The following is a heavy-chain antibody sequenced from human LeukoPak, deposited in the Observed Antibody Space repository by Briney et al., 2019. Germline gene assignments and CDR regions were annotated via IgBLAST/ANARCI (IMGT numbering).Heavy chain of an antibody. CDR2: ISDSSST. CDR3: AKPTSGYYPFDY. CDR1: TFTFSGYV. V-gene: IGHV3-23*01. Sequence: GGSLRLSCAASTFTFSGYVMSWVRQAPGKGLEWVSAISDSSSTYYADSVKGRFTISRDDSKNTLSLQMNSLRAEDTAVYYCAKPTSGYYPFDYWGKGTLVTVSS. J-gene: IGHJ4*02. D-gene: IGHD3-22*01.